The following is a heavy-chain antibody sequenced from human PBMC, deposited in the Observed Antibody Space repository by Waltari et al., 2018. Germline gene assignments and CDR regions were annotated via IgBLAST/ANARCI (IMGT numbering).Heavy chain of an antibody. CDR3: ARHVVCCSCYSVSCYYYGMDV. V-gene: IGHV4-39*01. D-gene: IGHD2-15*01. CDR1: GGSISSSSYY. Sequence: QLQLQESGPGLVKPSETLSLTCTVSGGSISSSSYYWGWIRQPPGKGLEWIGSIYYSGSTYYNPSLKSRVTISVDTSKNQFSLKLSSVTAADTAVYYCARHVVCCSCYSVSCYYYGMDVWGQGTTVTVSS. J-gene: IGHJ6*02. CDR2: IYYSGST.